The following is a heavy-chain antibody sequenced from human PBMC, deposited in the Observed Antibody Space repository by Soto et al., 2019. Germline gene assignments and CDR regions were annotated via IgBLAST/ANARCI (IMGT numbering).Heavy chain of an antibody. CDR3: ARDRCDTTSCYECDY. V-gene: IGHV1-46*01. CDR2: INPSGGST. CDR1: GYTFTSYY. D-gene: IGHD2-2*01. J-gene: IGHJ4*01. Sequence: SVKVSSKASGYTFTSYYMHWVRQAPGQGLEWMGIINPSGGSTRFAQKFQGRVTLTRDTSTSTVYMELSSLRSDDTAVYYCARDRCDTTSCYECDYWG.